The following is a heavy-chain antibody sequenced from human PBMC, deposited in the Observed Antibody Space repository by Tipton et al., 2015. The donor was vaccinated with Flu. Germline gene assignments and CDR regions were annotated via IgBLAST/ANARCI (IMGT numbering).Heavy chain of an antibody. Sequence: TLSLTCTVSGYSISSRYYWGWIRQPPGKGLEWVGEINHSGSTNYNPSLTSRATISVDTSKNQFSLKLSSLTAADTAVYYWARGLYGSGSYQRRYFDSWGQGNLVTVSS. V-gene: IGHV4-38-2*02. CDR1: GYSISSRYY. J-gene: IGHJ4*02. D-gene: IGHD3-10*01. CDR2: INHSGST. CDR3: ARGLYGSGSYQRRYFDS.